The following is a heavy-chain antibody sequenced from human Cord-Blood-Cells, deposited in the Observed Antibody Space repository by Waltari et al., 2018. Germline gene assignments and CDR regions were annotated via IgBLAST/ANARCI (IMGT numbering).Heavy chain of an antibody. CDR1: GYTLTALS. V-gene: IGHV1-24*01. D-gene: IGHD4-17*01. CDR3: ATVKGDYGDYGWYFDL. J-gene: IGHJ2*01. Sequence: QVQLVQSGAEVKKTGASVKVACQVSGYTLTALSLHWVRPAPGKGLEWMGGFDPEDCETIYAQKCQGRVTMTEDTSTDTAYMELSSLRSEDTAVYYCATVKGDYGDYGWYFDLWGRGTLVTVSS. CDR2: FDPEDCET.